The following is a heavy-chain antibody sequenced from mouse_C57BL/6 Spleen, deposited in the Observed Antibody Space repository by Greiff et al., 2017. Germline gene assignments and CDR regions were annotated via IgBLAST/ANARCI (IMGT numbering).Heavy chain of an antibody. CDR1: GFNIKDDY. CDR2: IDPENGDT. J-gene: IGHJ2*01. Sequence: EVQLQQSGAELVRPGASVKLSCTASGFNIKDDYMHWVKQRPEQGLGWIGWIDPENGDTEYGSKFQGKATLTADTSSNTAYLQLSSLTSEDTAVYYCSTPLMVTTKGSFDYWGQGTTHTGSS. V-gene: IGHV14-4*01. D-gene: IGHD2-2*01. CDR3: STPLMVTTKGSFDY.